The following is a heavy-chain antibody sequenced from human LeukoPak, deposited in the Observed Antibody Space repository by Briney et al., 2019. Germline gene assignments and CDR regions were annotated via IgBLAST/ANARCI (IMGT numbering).Heavy chain of an antibody. CDR2: IIPIFGTA. D-gene: IGHD2-21*02. CDR1: GGTFSSYA. CDR3: ARDANDPTAPIDI. Sequence: SVKVSCKASGGTFSSYAISWVRQAPGQGLEWMGGIIPIFGTANYAQKFQGRVTMTTDTSTSTAYMELRSLRSDDTAVYYCARDANDPTAPIDIWGQGTMVTVSS. V-gene: IGHV1-69*05. J-gene: IGHJ3*02.